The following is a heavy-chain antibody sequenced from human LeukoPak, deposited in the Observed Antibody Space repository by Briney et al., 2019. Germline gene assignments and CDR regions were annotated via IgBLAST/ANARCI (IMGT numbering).Heavy chain of an antibody. CDR2: ISGSGGWT. CDR1: GFTFSSYA. J-gene: IGHJ4*02. Sequence: GGSLRLSCAASGFTFSSYAMTWVRLAPGKGLEWVSAISGSGGWTYYADAVRGRFTISRDNSKNTLYLQMNSLRGEGTAVYYCAKGERASGQRGYSYGSHVYWGQGTLVTVSS. D-gene: IGHD5-18*01. V-gene: IGHV3-23*01. CDR3: AKGERASGQRGYSYGSHVY.